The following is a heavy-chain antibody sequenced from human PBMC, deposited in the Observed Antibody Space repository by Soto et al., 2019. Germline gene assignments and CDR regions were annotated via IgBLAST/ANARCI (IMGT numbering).Heavy chain of an antibody. CDR1: GGTFSSSA. D-gene: IGHD6-19*01. CDR2: IIPTFGTS. V-gene: IGHV1-69*06. Sequence: QVQLEQSGAEVRKPGSSVKVSCQASGGTFSSSAINWLRQAPGQGPEWMGGIIPTFGTSNYIPKLRGRVTITADTSTNTAYMEVSSLTSEDTAIYYCARSETAGHKGFDIWGRGTMVIVSA. CDR3: ARSETAGHKGFDI. J-gene: IGHJ3*02.